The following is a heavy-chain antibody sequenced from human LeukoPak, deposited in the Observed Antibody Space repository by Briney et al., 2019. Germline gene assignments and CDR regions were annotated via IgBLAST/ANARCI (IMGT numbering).Heavy chain of an antibody. Sequence: SETLSLTCTVSGGSISSGSYYWRWIRQPAGTGLEWIGRIYTSGSTNYNPSLKSRVTISVDTSKNQFSLKLSSVTAADTAVYYCARGFDGGVAPARLDYWGQGTLVTVSS. CDR1: GGSISSGSYY. CDR2: IYTSGST. D-gene: IGHD2-15*01. CDR3: ARGFDGGVAPARLDY. V-gene: IGHV4-61*02. J-gene: IGHJ4*02.